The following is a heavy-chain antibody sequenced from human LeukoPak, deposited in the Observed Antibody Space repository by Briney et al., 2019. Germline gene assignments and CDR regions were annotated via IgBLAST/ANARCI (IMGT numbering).Heavy chain of an antibody. J-gene: IGHJ3*02. CDR2: ISSSGSTI. V-gene: IGHV3-48*03. D-gene: IGHD1-14*01. Sequence: GGSLRLSCAASGFTFSSYAMNWVRQAPGKGLECVSYISSSGSTIYYADSVKGRFTISRDNSKNTLYLQMNSLRAEDTAVYYCAKPARTDAFDIWGQGTMITVSS. CDR3: AKPARTDAFDI. CDR1: GFTFSSYA.